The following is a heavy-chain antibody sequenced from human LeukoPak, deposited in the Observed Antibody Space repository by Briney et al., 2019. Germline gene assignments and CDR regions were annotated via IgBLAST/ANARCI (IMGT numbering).Heavy chain of an antibody. CDR1: GFTFSSYA. CDR3: AKDRNQQLALPGRGY. D-gene: IGHD6-13*01. CDR2: ISGSGGST. V-gene: IGHV3-23*01. Sequence: GGSLRLSCAAPGFTFSSYAMSWVRQAPGKGLEWVSAISGSGGSTYYADSVKGRFTISRDNSKNTLYLQMNSLRAEDTAVYYCAKDRNQQLALPGRGYWGQGTLVTVSS. J-gene: IGHJ4*02.